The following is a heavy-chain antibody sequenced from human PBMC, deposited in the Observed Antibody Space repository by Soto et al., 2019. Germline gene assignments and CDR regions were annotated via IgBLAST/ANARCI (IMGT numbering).Heavy chain of an antibody. CDR3: ATTAGAIAGAFDI. CDR2: IYYSGST. V-gene: IGHV4-59*01. D-gene: IGHD5-18*01. J-gene: IGHJ3*02. CDR1: GGSISNYY. Sequence: SETLSLTCTVSGGSISNYYWSWMRQPPGKGLEWIGYIYYSGSTNYNPSLKSRLTISVDTSKNQFFLRLSSVTAADTAVYYCATTAGAIAGAFDIWGQGTMVTVSS.